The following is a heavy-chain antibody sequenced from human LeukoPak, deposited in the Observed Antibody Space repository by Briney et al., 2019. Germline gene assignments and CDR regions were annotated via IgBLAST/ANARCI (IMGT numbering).Heavy chain of an antibody. CDR1: GFTFNSYA. CDR2: ISSNGGGK. V-gene: IGHV3-64*01. CDR3: ARGGQYSGAGPGDY. J-gene: IGHJ4*02. Sequence: GGSLRLSCAASGFTFNSYAMHWVRQAPGKGLEYVSGISSNGGGKYYANSVKGRFTISRDNSKNTLYLQMGSPRAEDMAVYYCARGGQYSGAGPGDYWGQGALVTVSS. D-gene: IGHD1-26*01.